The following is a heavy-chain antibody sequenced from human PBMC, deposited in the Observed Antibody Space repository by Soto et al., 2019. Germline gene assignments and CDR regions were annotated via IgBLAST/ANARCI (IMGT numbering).Heavy chain of an antibody. V-gene: IGHV3-74*01. Sequence: PGGSLGLSCAASGLTFSSYWMHWVRHAPGKGLVWVSRINSDGSSTSYADSVKGRFTISRDNSKNTLYLQMNSLRAEDTAVYYCAKDFSGYDPYYYYGMDVWGQGTTVTVSS. D-gene: IGHD5-12*01. CDR2: INSDGSST. CDR3: AKDFSGYDPYYYYGMDV. J-gene: IGHJ6*02. CDR1: GLTFSSYW.